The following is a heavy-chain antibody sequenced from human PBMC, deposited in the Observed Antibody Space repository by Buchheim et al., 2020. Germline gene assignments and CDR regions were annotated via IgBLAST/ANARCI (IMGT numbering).Heavy chain of an antibody. Sequence: VQLVESGGGVVQPGRSLRLSCAVSGFTLSNYGMHWVRQAPGKGLEWVASVNQDGSGQYYVDSVKGRFTISRDNAKNSVYLQMNSLRAEDTAVYYCARVSDFSWGKFWGQGTL. CDR3: ARVSDFSWGKF. V-gene: IGHV3-7*01. CDR1: GFTLSNYG. J-gene: IGHJ4*02. D-gene: IGHD7-27*01. CDR2: VNQDGSGQ.